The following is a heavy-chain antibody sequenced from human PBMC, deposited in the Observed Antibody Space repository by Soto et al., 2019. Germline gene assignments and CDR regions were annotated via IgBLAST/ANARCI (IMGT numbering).Heavy chain of an antibody. Sequence: QVQLVQSGAEVKKPGASVKVSCKASGYTFTSYYMHWVRQAPGQGLEWMGIINPSGDSTSYAQKFQGRVTMTRDTSTSTVYMELRSLRSEDTAVYYCARNPHDSSGYTQGMDVWGQGTTVTVSS. D-gene: IGHD3-22*01. CDR3: ARNPHDSSGYTQGMDV. CDR1: GYTFTSYY. J-gene: IGHJ6*02. CDR2: INPSGDST. V-gene: IGHV1-46*01.